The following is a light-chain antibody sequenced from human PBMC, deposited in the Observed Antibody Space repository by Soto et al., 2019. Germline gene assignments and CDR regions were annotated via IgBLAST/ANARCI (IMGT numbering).Light chain of an antibody. CDR1: QSVYNY. J-gene: IGKJ5*01. CDR2: DAS. CDR3: QQYGSSPIT. V-gene: IGKV3-11*01. Sequence: EIVLTQSPATLSLSPGERATLSCRASQSVYNYLAWYQQKPGQAPRLLIFDASNRATGIPARFSGSGSETDFTLTISSLEPEDFAVYYCQQYGSSPITFGQGTRLEIK.